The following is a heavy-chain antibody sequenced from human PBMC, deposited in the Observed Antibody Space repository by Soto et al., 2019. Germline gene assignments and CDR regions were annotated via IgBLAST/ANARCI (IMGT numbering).Heavy chain of an antibody. CDR2: LYYSGST. CDR1: GGSISSSSYY. V-gene: IGHV4-39*01. D-gene: IGHD3-22*01. CDR3: GRHYDYSSGYGGHTKGYFDL. J-gene: IGHJ2*01. Sequence: QLQLQESGPGLVKPSETLSLTCTVSGGSISSSSYYWGWIRQPPGKGLEWIGSLYYSGSTYYNPSLKSRVTISVDTSKNQFSLKLSSVTAADTAVYYCGRHYDYSSGYGGHTKGYFDLWGRGTLVTVSS.